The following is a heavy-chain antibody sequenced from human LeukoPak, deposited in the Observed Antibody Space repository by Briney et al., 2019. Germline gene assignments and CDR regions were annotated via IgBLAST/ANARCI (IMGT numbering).Heavy chain of an antibody. V-gene: IGHV1-18*01. D-gene: IGHD6-19*01. CDR3: AGDHTSGWYNPNDFDY. J-gene: IGHJ4*02. CDR1: GYTFTSYG. Sequence: ASVKVSCKASGYTFTSYGINWVRQAPGQGLEWMGWISSYNGNTNYAQKFQDRVTMTTYTSTSTAYMELRSLRSDDTAVYYCAGDHTSGWYNPNDFDYWGQGTLVTVSS. CDR2: ISSYNGNT.